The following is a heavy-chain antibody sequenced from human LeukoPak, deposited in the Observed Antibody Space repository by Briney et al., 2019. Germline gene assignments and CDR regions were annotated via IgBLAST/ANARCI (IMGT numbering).Heavy chain of an antibody. D-gene: IGHD5-24*01. J-gene: IGHJ4*02. V-gene: IGHV3-7*03. Sequence: PGGSLRLSCAVCGFMFSSNWMSWVRLAPGKGREWVANIKEDGTETYYVDSVKGRFTISRDNAKNSLYLQMNSLRVEDTAVYYCAKEGRSLQTYWGQGTLVTVSS. CDR3: AKEGRSLQTY. CDR1: GFMFSSNW. CDR2: IKEDGTET.